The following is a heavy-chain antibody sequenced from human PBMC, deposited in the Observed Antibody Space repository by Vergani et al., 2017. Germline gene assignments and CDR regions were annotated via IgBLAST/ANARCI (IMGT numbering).Heavy chain of an antibody. V-gene: IGHV1-18*01. J-gene: IGHJ4*02. CDR2: ISAYNGNT. CDR3: ARVYPSLDRYSTFDY. CDR1: GGTFSSYA. D-gene: IGHD3-16*02. Sequence: QVQLVQSGAEVKKPGSSVKVSCKASGGTFSSYAISWVRQAPGQGLEWMGGISAYNGNTNYAQKLQGRVTMTTDTSTSTAYMELRSLRSDDTAVYYCARVYPSLDRYSTFDYWGQGTLVTVSS.